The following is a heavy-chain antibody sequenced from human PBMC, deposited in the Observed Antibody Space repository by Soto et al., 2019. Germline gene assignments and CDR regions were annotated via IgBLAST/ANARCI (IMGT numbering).Heavy chain of an antibody. CDR1: GYDFTAYD. D-gene: IGHD2-2*01. J-gene: IGHJ6*02. V-gene: IGHV1-8*02. CDR2: MNPINGAT. CDR3: GRGPSPRAPAGGTPYYYAMDV. Sequence: SVKVSCKASGYDFTAYDINWVRQASGQELEWMGWMNPINGATGSARRCQGRVSMTRNTATATAYLELTSLRSDDSAVYFCGRGPSPRAPAGGTPYYYAMDVWGQGTTVTVSS.